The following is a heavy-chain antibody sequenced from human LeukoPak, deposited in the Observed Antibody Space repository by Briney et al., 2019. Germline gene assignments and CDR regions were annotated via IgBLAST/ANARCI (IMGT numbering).Heavy chain of an antibody. CDR1: GFTFSIYA. CDR2: ISSRGDST. D-gene: IGHD5-12*01. CDR3: ARGPSGYHNT. V-gene: IGHV3-23*01. Sequence: GGSLRLSCAASGFTFSIYAMSWVRQAPGKGLVWVSLISSRGDSTYYADSVKGRFTISRDNSKNTLYLQMNSLRAEDTAVYYCARGPSGYHNTGGQGTLVTVSS. J-gene: IGHJ4*02.